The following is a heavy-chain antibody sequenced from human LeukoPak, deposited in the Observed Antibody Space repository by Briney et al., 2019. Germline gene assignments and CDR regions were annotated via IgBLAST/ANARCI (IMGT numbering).Heavy chain of an antibody. Sequence: GGSLRLSCAASGFTFSSYSMNWVRQAPGKGLEWVSSISSSSSYIYYADLVKGRFTISRDNAKNSLYLQMNSLRAEDTAVYYCARVSTYYYYYMDVWGKGTTVTVSS. CDR1: GFTFSSYS. CDR3: ARVSTYYYYYMDV. V-gene: IGHV3-21*01. J-gene: IGHJ6*03. CDR2: ISSSSSYI.